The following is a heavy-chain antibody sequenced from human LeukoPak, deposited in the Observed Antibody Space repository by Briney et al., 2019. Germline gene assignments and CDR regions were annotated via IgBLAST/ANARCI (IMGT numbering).Heavy chain of an antibody. J-gene: IGHJ6*02. D-gene: IGHD3-22*01. CDR2: IWYDGSNK. Sequence: PGRSLRLSCAASGFTFSSYGMHWVRQAPGKGLEWVAVIWYDGSNKYYADSVKGRFTISRDNSKNTLYLQMNSLRAEDTAVYYCARDYYDSSGDYYGMDVWGQGTLVTVSS. V-gene: IGHV3-33*01. CDR3: ARDYYDSSGDYYGMDV. CDR1: GFTFSSYG.